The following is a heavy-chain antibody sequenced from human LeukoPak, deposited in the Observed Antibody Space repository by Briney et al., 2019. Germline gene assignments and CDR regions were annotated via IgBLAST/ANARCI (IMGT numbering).Heavy chain of an antibody. CDR1: GYTFTGHY. CDR3: ARGHGDILSAFAY. Sequence: ASVKVSCKASGYTFTGHYMHWVRQAPGEGLEWMGWINLNSGGTNYAQKFQGRVTMTRDTSISTAYMELSRLTSDDTAVYYCARGHGDILSAFAYWGQGTLVTVSS. V-gene: IGHV1-2*02. J-gene: IGHJ4*02. CDR2: INLNSGGT. D-gene: IGHD3-9*01.